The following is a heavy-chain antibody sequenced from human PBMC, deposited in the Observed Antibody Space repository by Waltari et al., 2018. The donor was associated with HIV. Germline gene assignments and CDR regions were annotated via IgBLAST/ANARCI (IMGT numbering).Heavy chain of an antibody. CDR3: ARAFMIRGTGAFDI. CDR2: ISSSGSTI. V-gene: IGHV3-48*03. D-gene: IGHD3-10*01. Sequence: EVQVVESGGGLVQHGGSLRLPCAASGFTSSSCEMNWVRQAPGKGLEWVSYISSSGSTIYFADSVKGRFTMSRDNAKNSLYLRMNSLRAEDTAVYYCARAFMIRGTGAFDIWGQGTMVTVSS. CDR1: GFTSSSCE. J-gene: IGHJ3*02.